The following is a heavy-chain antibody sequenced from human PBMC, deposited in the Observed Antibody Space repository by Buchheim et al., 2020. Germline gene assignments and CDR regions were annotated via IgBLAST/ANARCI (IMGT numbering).Heavy chain of an antibody. CDR1: GGSFSGYY. J-gene: IGHJ4*02. CDR3: ARVGMGTYCTGGVCYSFDY. Sequence: QVQLQQWGAGLLKPSETLSPTCAVYGGSFSGYYWSWIRQPPGKGLEWIGEINHSGSTNYNPSLKSRVTISVDTSNNQFSLKLSSVTAADTAVYYCARVGMGTYCTGGVCYSFDYWGQGTL. V-gene: IGHV4-34*01. D-gene: IGHD2-8*02. CDR2: INHSGST.